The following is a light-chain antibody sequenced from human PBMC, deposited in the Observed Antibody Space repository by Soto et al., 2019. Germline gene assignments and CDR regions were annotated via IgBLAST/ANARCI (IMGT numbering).Light chain of an antibody. J-gene: IGLJ1*01. CDR3: SSYTSSSTYV. CDR2: DVS. Sequence: SLLTKPASVSGSPGQSIAISCNRTSSDVGGYNYVSWYQQHPGKAPKLMVYDVSNRPSGVSNRFSGSKSGNTASLTISGLQAEDEADYYCSSYTSSSTYVFGTGTKVTVL. CDR1: SSDVGGYNY. V-gene: IGLV2-14*01.